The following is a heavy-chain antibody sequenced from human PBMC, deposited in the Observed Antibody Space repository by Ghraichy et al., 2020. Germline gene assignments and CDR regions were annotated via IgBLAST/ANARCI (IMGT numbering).Heavy chain of an antibody. Sequence: SETLSLTCAISGDSVSTKSVTWNLIRQSPSRGLEWLGRTYYRSKWNNDYAASVKSRIIITPDTSKNQFSLQLNSVTPEDTAVYYCARGHYPRGLDVWGQGTTFTVSS. CDR2: TYYRSKWNN. CDR1: GDSVSTKSVT. CDR3: ARGHYPRGLDV. J-gene: IGHJ6*02. D-gene: IGHD3-10*01. V-gene: IGHV6-1*01.